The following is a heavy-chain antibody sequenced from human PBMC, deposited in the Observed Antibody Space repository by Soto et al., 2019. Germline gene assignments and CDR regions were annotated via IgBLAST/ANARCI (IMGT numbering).Heavy chain of an antibody. V-gene: IGHV3-33*01. Sequence: QVQLVESGGGVVQPGRSLRLSCAASGFTFSSYGMHWVRQAPGKGLEWVVVIWYDGSNKYYADSVKGRFTISRDNSKNTLYLHMNSLRAEDTAVYYCARNRGTQYSSGWEYYFDYWGQGTLVTVSS. CDR3: ARNRGTQYSSGWEYYFDY. J-gene: IGHJ4*02. CDR1: GFTFSSYG. CDR2: IWYDGSNK. D-gene: IGHD6-19*01.